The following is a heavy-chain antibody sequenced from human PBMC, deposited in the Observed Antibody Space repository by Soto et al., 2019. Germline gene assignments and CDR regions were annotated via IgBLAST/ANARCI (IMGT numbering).Heavy chain of an antibody. Sequence: SETLSLTCTVSGGSISSSSYYWGWIRQPPGKGLEWIGSIYYSGSTCYNPSLKSRVTISVDTSKNQFSLKLSSVTAADTAVYYCTRRRVAGKFDYWGQGTLVTVSS. V-gene: IGHV4-39*01. CDR1: GGSISSSSYY. CDR3: TRRRVAGKFDY. J-gene: IGHJ4*02. D-gene: IGHD6-19*01. CDR2: IYYSGST.